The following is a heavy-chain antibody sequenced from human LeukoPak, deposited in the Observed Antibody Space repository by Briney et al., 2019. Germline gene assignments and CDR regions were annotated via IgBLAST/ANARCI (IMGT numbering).Heavy chain of an antibody. D-gene: IGHD3-16*01. CDR2: INSDGSTT. J-gene: IGHJ4*01. V-gene: IGHV3-74*01. CDR3: AQSFEAASA. CDR1: GFTFSSYW. Sequence: GGSLTLYRAASGFTFSSYWMHWARQAPGKGLMWVSRINSDGSTTTYADSVKGRFTISRDNAKNTLYLQMNSLRVEDTAVYYCAQSFEAASAWGHGVQDTVSS.